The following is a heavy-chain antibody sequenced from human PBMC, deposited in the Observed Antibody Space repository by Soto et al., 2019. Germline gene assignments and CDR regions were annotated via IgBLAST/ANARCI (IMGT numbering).Heavy chain of an antibody. V-gene: IGHV2-70*01. CDR2: IDWDDDK. D-gene: IGHD6-13*01. CDR1: GFSLSTSGMC. Sequence: SGPTLVNPTQTLTLTCTFSGFSLSTSGMCVSWIRQPPGKALEWLALIDWDDDKYYSTSLKTRLTISKDTSKNQVVLTMTNMDPVDTATYYCARTYSSSWYEGENDYWGQGTLVTVSS. CDR3: ARTYSSSWYEGENDY. J-gene: IGHJ4*02.